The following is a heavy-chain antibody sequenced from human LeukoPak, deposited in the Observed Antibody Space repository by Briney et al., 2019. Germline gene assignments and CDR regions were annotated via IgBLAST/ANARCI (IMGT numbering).Heavy chain of an antibody. CDR1: GFTFRSYW. CDR2: INQDEGKK. J-gene: IGHJ4*02. Sequence: AGGSLRLSCAASGFTFRSYWMSWVRQAPGKGLEWAANINQDEGKKYYLDSVKGRFTISRDNTKNSLYLQMIGLRAEDTAVYYCARDGNGLIFPTDSWGQGALLTVSS. D-gene: IGHD2-8*01. V-gene: IGHV3-7*01. CDR3: ARDGNGLIFPTDS.